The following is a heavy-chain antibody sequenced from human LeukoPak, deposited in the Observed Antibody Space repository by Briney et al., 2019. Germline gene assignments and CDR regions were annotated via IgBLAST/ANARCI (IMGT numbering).Heavy chain of an antibody. Sequence: GSLRLSCAASGFTFSDHYMDWVRQAPGKGLEWVGRTRNKANSYTTEYAASVKGRFTISRDDSKNSLYLQMNSLKTEDTAVYYCAKGRYSSSFYYFDYWGQGTLVTVSS. CDR1: GFTFSDHY. D-gene: IGHD6-13*01. J-gene: IGHJ4*02. V-gene: IGHV3-72*01. CDR2: TRNKANSYTT. CDR3: AKGRYSSSFYYFDY.